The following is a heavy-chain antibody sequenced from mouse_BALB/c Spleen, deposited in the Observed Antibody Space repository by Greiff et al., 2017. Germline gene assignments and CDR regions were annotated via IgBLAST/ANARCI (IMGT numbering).Heavy chain of an antibody. J-gene: IGHJ1*01. Sequence: QVQLQQPGAELVKPGASVKLSCKASGYTFTSYWMHWVKQRPGQGLEWIGEINPSNGRTNYNEKFKSKATLTVDKSSSTAYMQLSSLTSEDSAVYYCARSEDYDNWYFDVWGAGTTVTVSS. CDR2: INPSNGRT. CDR3: ARSEDYDNWYFDV. D-gene: IGHD2-4*01. V-gene: IGHV1S81*02. CDR1: GYTFTSYW.